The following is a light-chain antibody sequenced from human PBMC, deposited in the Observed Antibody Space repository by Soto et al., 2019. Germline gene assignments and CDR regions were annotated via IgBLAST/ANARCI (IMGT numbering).Light chain of an antibody. Sequence: EIVMTQSPVTLSLSPGDTATLSCRASQTITSNLAWYQQKPGQPPRLLIYDASTRATGLPARFSGSGSGTEFPLTISNLQSEDFAVYYCQQYSTWVTFGGGTQLEIE. CDR3: QQYSTWVT. CDR1: QTITSN. J-gene: IGKJ4*01. V-gene: IGKV3-15*01. CDR2: DAS.